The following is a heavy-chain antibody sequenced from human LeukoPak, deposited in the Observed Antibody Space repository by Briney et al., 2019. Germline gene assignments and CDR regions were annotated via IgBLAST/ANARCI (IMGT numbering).Heavy chain of an antibody. CDR3: AKDSLATSGSSLGNWFDP. J-gene: IGHJ5*02. CDR2: ISSDGTNK. D-gene: IGHD3-10*01. CDR1: GFTFSRYG. Sequence: GGSLRLPCAASGFTFSRYGMHWVRQAPGKGLEWVAVISSDGTNKFYADSVKGRFTISTDNSKNTLYLQMSSLRPEDTAVYYCAKDSLATSGSSLGNWFDPWGQGTLVAVSS. V-gene: IGHV3-30*18.